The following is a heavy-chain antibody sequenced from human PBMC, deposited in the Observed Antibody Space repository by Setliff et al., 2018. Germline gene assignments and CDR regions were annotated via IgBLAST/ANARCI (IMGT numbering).Heavy chain of an antibody. J-gene: IGHJ3*02. CDR3: ATPRRDDLDTPFDTFDI. CDR2: MSHRGRT. D-gene: IGHD3-3*01. Sequence: ASETLSLTCGVSGVSINSGHYWGWIRQPPGKGLEWIVTMSHRGRTYYNPSLESRVTMSLDTSKNQFSLRLTYVAAADTAVYYCATPRRDDLDTPFDTFDIWGQGTMVT. V-gene: IGHV4-38-2*01. CDR1: GVSINSGHY.